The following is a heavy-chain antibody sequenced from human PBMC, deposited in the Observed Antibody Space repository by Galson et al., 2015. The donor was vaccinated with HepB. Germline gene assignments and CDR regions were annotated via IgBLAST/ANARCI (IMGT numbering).Heavy chain of an antibody. CDR1: GFTFSNYA. CDR2: ISSDGSNK. J-gene: IGHJ4*02. V-gene: IGHV3-30-3*01. D-gene: IGHD1-1*01. CDR3: VRDDFNDPSLFDY. Sequence: SLRLSCAASGFTFSNYAMHWVRQAPGKGLEWVALISSDGSNKYYTESVKGRFTISRDNSENTVYLQMNSLRAEETAVYYCVRDDFNDPSLFDYWGQGTLVTVSS.